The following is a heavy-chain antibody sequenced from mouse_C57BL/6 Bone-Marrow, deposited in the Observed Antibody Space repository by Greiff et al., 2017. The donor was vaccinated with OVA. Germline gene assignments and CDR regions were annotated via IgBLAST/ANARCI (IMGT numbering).Heavy chain of an antibody. V-gene: IGHV1-42*01. CDR1: GYSFTGYY. J-gene: IGHJ2*01. Sequence: EVQLQQSGPELVKPGASVKISCKASGYSFTGYYMNWVKQSPEKSLEWIGEINPSTGGTTYNQKFKAKATLTVDKSSSTAYMQLKSLTSEDSAVYYCAREDYYDYWGQGTTLTVSS. CDR3: AREDYYDY. D-gene: IGHD1-1*01. CDR2: INPSTGGT.